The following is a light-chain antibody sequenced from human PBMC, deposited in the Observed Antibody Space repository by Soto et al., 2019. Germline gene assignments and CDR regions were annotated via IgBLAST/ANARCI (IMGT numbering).Light chain of an antibody. CDR1: QSVSSSY. Sequence: EIVLTQSPGTLSLCPGERATLSCRASQSVSSSYLAWYQQKPGQAPRLLIYAASSRATGIPDRFSGSGSGTDFTLTISRLEPEDFAVYYCQQFGSSPLFTFGPGTKVDVK. CDR3: QQFGSSPLFT. CDR2: AAS. J-gene: IGKJ3*01. V-gene: IGKV3-20*01.